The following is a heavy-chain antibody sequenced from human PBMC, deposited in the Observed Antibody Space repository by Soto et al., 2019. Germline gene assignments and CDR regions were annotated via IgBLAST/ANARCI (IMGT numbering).Heavy chain of an antibody. J-gene: IGHJ4*01. CDR1: GFTLTRSA. CDR2: ISAGGGGT. D-gene: IGHD6-19*01. V-gene: IGHV3-23*01. Sequence: PGGSLRPSCAGAGFTLTRSAVSWVRQAPGKGLEWVSGISAGGGGTYYADSVKGRFTISRDISKNTVYLLMNGLRVEDTAVYYCAKDMGQWVDTLDYWGHGTLVTVSS. CDR3: AKDMGQWVDTLDY.